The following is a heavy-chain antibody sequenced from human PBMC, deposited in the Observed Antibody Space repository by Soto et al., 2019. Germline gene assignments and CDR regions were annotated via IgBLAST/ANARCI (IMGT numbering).Heavy chain of an antibody. Sequence: AQTLSLTCAAYGGSFSGYYWSWIRQPPGKGLEWIGEINHSGSTNYNPSLKSRVTISVDTSKNQFSLKLSSVTAADTAVYYCAALDPRAKEYSSPGYWGQGTLVTVSS. CDR1: GGSFSGYY. D-gene: IGHD6-6*01. CDR3: AALDPRAKEYSSPGY. CDR2: INHSGST. V-gene: IGHV4-34*01. J-gene: IGHJ4*02.